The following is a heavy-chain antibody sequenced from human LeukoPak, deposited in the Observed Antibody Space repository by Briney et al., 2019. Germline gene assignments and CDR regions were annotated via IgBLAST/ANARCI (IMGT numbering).Heavy chain of an antibody. D-gene: IGHD3-10*01. J-gene: IGHJ4*02. CDR1: GYTFTSYG. CDR2: ISVYNGNT. V-gene: IGHV1-18*01. Sequence: ASVTVSCKASGYTFTSYGITWVRQAPGQGREWMGGISVYNGNTNYAQKLQGRVTMTTDTSTSTVYMELRSLTAADTAVYYCVRGGQTRFDYWGQGTLVTVSS. CDR3: VRGGQTRFDY.